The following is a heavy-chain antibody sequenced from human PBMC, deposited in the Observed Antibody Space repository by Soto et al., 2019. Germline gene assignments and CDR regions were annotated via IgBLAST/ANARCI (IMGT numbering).Heavy chain of an antibody. D-gene: IGHD2-21*01. CDR3: ARHIPIDNILGFDY. J-gene: IGHJ4*01. CDR2: IYYSEST. CDR1: GGSISSGDYY. V-gene: IGHV4-30-4*01. Sequence: SETLSLTCTVSGGSISSGDYYWSWIRQPPGKGLEWIGYIYYSESTNYNPSLKSRVTISVDTSKNQFSLKLTSVTAADTAVFYCARHIPIDNILGFDYWGHGTLVTVSS.